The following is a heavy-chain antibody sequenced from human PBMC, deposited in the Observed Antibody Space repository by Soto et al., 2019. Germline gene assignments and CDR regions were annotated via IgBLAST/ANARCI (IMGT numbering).Heavy chain of an antibody. CDR2: INHSGST. J-gene: IGHJ4*02. CDR3: ARGRRIAAAGRYPFGY. D-gene: IGHD6-13*01. Sequence: QVQLQQWGAGLLKPSETLSLTCAVYGGSFSGYYWSWIRQPPGKGLEWIGEINHSGSTNYNPSLKSRVTISVDTSKNQFSLKLSSVTAADTAVYYCARGRRIAAAGRYPFGYWGQGTLVTVSS. V-gene: IGHV4-34*01. CDR1: GGSFSGYY.